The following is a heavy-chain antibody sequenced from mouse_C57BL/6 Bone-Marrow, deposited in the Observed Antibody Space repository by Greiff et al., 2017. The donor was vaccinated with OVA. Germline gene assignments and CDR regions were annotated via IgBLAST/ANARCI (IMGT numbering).Heavy chain of an antibody. J-gene: IGHJ3*01. CDR1: GFTIKDDY. V-gene: IGHV14-4*01. Sequence: EVQLQQSGAELVRPGASVKLSCTASGFTIKDDYMHWVKQRPEQGLEWIGWIDPENGDTEYASKFQGKATITADTSSNTAYLQLSSLTSEDTAVYYCTFDGYYEAWFAYWGQGTLDTVSA. CDR3: TFDGYYEAWFAY. D-gene: IGHD2-3*01. CDR2: IDPENGDT.